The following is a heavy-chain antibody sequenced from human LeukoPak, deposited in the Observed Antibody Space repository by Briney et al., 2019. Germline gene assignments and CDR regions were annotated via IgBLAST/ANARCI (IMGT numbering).Heavy chain of an antibody. Sequence: PSETLSLTCTVSGGSISSYYWSWIRQPAGKGLEWIERIHTSGSTNYNPSLKSRVTMSVDTSKKQFSLKLTSVTAADTAVYYCARAGDYGDYVGWFDPWGQGTLVTVSS. CDR2: IHTSGST. V-gene: IGHV4-4*07. CDR1: GGSISSYY. CDR3: ARAGDYGDYVGWFDP. D-gene: IGHD4-17*01. J-gene: IGHJ5*02.